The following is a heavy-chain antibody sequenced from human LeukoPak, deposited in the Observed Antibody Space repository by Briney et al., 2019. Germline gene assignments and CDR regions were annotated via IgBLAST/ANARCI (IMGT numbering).Heavy chain of an antibody. CDR3: ARGWVDTAYDY. CDR2: ISSSSSYI. J-gene: IGHJ4*02. V-gene: IGHV3-21*01. CDR1: GFTFSSYS. D-gene: IGHD5-18*01. Sequence: GGSLRLSCAASGFTFSSYSVNWVRQAPGKGLEWVSSISSSSSYIYYADSVKGRFTISRDNAKNSLYLQMNSLRAEDTAVYYCARGWVDTAYDYWGQGTLVTVSS.